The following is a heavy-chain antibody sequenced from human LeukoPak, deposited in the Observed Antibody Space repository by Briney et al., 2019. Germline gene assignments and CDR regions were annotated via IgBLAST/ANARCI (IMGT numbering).Heavy chain of an antibody. CDR3: ARGRREDAFDI. CDR1: GFTFSSYD. V-gene: IGHV3-13*01. Sequence: GGSLRLSCAASGFTFSSYDMHWVRQATGKGLEGVSAIGTAGDTYYPGSVKGRFTISRENAKNSLYLQMNSLRAGDTAVYYCARGRREDAFDIWGQGTMVTVSS. CDR2: IGTAGDT. J-gene: IGHJ3*02. D-gene: IGHD1-26*01.